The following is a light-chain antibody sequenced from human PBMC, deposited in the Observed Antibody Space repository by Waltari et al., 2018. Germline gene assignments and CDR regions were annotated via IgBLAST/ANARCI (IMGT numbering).Light chain of an antibody. J-gene: IGKJ1*01. Sequence: DIQMTQCPSTLPASVGERVTIARRASQGIRSWLAWYHRKPGKAPQLLIYDASSLESVVPSRFSGSGSGTEFTLTISSLQPDDFATYYCQQYNSLWTFGQGTKVEIK. V-gene: IGKV1-5*01. CDR1: QGIRSW. CDR2: DAS. CDR3: QQYNSLWT.